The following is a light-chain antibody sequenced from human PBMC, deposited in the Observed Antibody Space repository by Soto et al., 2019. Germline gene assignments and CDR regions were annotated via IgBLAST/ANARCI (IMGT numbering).Light chain of an antibody. Sequence: IQLTQSPSSLSASVGDRVTISCRASQGIANFLAWYQQKPGKAPNLLIYGPSTLHSGVPSRFSGSGSGTDFTLTISSLQPEDFATYYCQQLNSFPIPFGPGTKVDI. CDR3: QQLNSFPIP. CDR2: GPS. CDR1: QGIANF. V-gene: IGKV1-9*01. J-gene: IGKJ3*01.